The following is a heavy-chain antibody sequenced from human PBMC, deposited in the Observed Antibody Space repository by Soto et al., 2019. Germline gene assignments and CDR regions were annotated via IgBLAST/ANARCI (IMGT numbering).Heavy chain of an antibody. D-gene: IGHD3-3*01. V-gene: IGHV1-46*01. CDR1: GYTFTSYY. J-gene: IGHJ6*02. CDR3: ARDPYDFWSRLGGMDV. Sequence: ASVKVSCKASGYTFTSYYMHWVRQAPGQGLEWMGIINPSGGSTSYAQKFQGRVTMTRDTSTSTVYMELSSLRSEDTAVYYCARDPYDFWSRLGGMDVWGQGTTVTVSS. CDR2: INPSGGST.